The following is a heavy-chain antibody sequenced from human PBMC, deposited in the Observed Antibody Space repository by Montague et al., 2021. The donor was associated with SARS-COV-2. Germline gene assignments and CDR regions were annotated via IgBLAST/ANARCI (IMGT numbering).Heavy chain of an antibody. V-gene: IGHV4-4*07. CDR1: GASVRTYY. CDR3: ARDGADYSFAYYHEMDV. Sequence: SETLSLTCTVSGASVRTYYWSWIRQSAGKKLEWMGRLYTSGSTYYNPSXKSRVTMSLGTSKNLFSLNLSSMTAADTAVYYCARDGADYSFAYYHEMDVWGQGIAVTVSS. D-gene: IGHD5-12*01. J-gene: IGHJ6*02. CDR2: LYTSGST.